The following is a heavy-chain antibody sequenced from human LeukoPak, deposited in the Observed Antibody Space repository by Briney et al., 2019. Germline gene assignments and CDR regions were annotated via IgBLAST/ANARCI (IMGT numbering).Heavy chain of an antibody. Sequence: GGSLRLSCAASEFTFSNFAMSWVRQAPGKGLEWVSTISGSGDDTYYADSVKGRFTISRDNSKNTLSLHMNTLRAEDTAVYYCAKDLLQTFFFDSSGYYSDAFGMWGQGTMVTVSP. V-gene: IGHV3-23*01. D-gene: IGHD3-22*01. CDR3: AKDLLQTFFFDSSGYYSDAFGM. CDR1: EFTFSNFA. J-gene: IGHJ3*02. CDR2: ISGSGDDT.